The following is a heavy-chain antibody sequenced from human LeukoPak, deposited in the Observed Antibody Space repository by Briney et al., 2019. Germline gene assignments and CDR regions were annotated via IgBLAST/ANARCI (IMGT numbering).Heavy chain of an antibody. J-gene: IGHJ4*02. Sequence: GASVKVSCKASGYTFTSYGIAWVRQAPGQGLRWMGWISANNGDTSYSQKLQGRVTMTTDTSTNTAYMELRSLTSDDTAVYYCARDPPGLTLGSPGDYWGQGTLVIVSS. CDR1: GYTFTSYG. V-gene: IGHV1-18*01. D-gene: IGHD3-16*01. CDR2: ISANNGDT. CDR3: ARDPPGLTLGSPGDY.